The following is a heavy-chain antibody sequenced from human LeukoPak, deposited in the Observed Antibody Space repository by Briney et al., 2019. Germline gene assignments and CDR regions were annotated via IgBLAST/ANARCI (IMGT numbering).Heavy chain of an antibody. CDR2: ISVGGDST. V-gene: IGHV3-23*01. J-gene: IGHJ4*02. D-gene: IGHD3-3*01. CDR3: LSGYPSWYYFTY. CDR1: GFTFSSYA. Sequence: GGSLRLSCAASGFTFSSYAMSWVRQAPGKGLEWVSAISVGGDSTYYADSVKGRFTISRDNSKNTLYLHMSSLGAEDTAIYYCLSGYPSWYYFTYWGQGALVTVS.